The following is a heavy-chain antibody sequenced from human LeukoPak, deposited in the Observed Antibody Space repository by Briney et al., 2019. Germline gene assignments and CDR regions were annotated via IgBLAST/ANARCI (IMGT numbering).Heavy chain of an antibody. J-gene: IGHJ3*02. Sequence: PSETLSLTCTVSGVSFSTYYWTWIRQPAGKGLEWIGRIHSSGNTNYNPSLKSRVTMSLDTSRNQFSLKLSSVTAADTAVYYCARDRFSGSYAIDAFDIWGQGTMVTVSS. V-gene: IGHV4-4*07. CDR3: ARDRFSGSYAIDAFDI. CDR2: IHSSGNT. CDR1: GVSFSTYY. D-gene: IGHD1-26*01.